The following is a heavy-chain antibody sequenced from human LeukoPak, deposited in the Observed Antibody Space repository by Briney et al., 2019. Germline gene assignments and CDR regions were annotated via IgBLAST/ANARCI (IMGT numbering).Heavy chain of an antibody. CDR1: GFTISTNY. Sequence: GGSLRLSCGASGFTISTNYMSWVRQAPRKGLEWVSIIYSGGSTYYADSVKGRFTISRDNSKNTLYLQMNSLRAEDTAVYYCASFRYGSSFALYTWGQGTMVAGSS. J-gene: IGHJ3*02. D-gene: IGHD6-6*01. V-gene: IGHV3-66*01. CDR3: ASFRYGSSFALYT. CDR2: IYSGGST.